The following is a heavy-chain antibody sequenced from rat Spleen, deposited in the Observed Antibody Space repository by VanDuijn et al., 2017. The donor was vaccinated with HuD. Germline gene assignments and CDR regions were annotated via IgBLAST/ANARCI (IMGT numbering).Heavy chain of an antibody. CDR2: IDYAGTIP. CDR3: ATHNSGHFDY. J-gene: IGHJ2*01. CDR1: GFTFSDYY. Sequence: EVQLVESDGGLVQPGRSLKLSCAASGFTFSDYYMAWVRQAPTKGLEWVATIDYAGTIPYYRDSVLGRFTISRDNAKSTLYLEMDSLRSEDTATYYCATHNSGHFDYWGQGVMVTVSS. V-gene: IGHV5-29*01. D-gene: IGHD4-3*01.